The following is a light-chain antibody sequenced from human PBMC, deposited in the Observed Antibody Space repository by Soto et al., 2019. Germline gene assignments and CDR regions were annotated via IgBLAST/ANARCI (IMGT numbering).Light chain of an antibody. CDR2: DVS. Sequence: QSVLAQPASVSGSPGQSITISCAGSSRDIGGYDFVSWYQQHPGEVPKLIIFDVSDRPSGVSDRFSGSKSGDTASLTISGLQVEDEADYYCSSFSNSDTPYVFGTVTQLTVL. CDR3: SSFSNSDTPYV. V-gene: IGLV2-14*03. J-gene: IGLJ1*01. CDR1: SRDIGGYDF.